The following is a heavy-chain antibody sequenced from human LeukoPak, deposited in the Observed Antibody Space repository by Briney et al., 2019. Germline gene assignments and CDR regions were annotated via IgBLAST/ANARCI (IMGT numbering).Heavy chain of an antibody. J-gene: IGHJ4*02. Sequence: GESLKISCGGSGYTFTTYWIGWVRQMPGKGLEGVGIIYPGDSDTRYSPSFQGQVTISVNKSIRTAYLQWSSLKASDTAMYYCARLRAFGESHPFDYWGQGTLVTVSS. CDR3: ARLRAFGESHPFDY. V-gene: IGHV5-51*01. CDR2: IYPGDSDT. CDR1: GYTFTTYW. D-gene: IGHD3-10*01.